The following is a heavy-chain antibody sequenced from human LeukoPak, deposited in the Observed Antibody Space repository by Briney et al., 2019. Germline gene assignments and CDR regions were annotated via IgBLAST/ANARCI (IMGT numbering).Heavy chain of an antibody. CDR3: ARVFGGTYGGDY. D-gene: IGHD1-26*01. J-gene: IGHJ4*02. Sequence: QSGGSLRLSCAASGFTFSSYAMHWVRQAPGKGLEWVAVISYDGSNKYYADSVKGRFTISRDNSKNTLYLQMNSLRAEDTAIYYCARVFGGTYGGDYWGQGTLVTVSS. V-gene: IGHV3-30-3*01. CDR2: ISYDGSNK. CDR1: GFTFSSYA.